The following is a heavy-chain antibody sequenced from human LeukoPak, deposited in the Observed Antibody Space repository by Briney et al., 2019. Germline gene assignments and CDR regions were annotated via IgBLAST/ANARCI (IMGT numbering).Heavy chain of an antibody. Sequence: SETLSLTCAVYGGSFSGYYWSWIRQPPGKGLEWIGEINHGGSTNYNPSLKSRVIISVDTSKNQFSLKLSSVTAADTAVYYCARRGWDYYGSGSYYRPRGYYYYGMDVWGQGTTVTVSS. CDR3: ARRGWDYYGSGSYYRPRGYYYYGMDV. CDR1: GGSFSGYY. J-gene: IGHJ6*02. D-gene: IGHD3-10*01. V-gene: IGHV4-34*01. CDR2: INHGGST.